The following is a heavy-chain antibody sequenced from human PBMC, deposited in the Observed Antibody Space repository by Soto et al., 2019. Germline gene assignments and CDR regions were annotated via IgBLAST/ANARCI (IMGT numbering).Heavy chain of an antibody. CDR3: ARDSPRGYGGSDY. J-gene: IGHJ4*02. CDR2: IKEDGSEN. V-gene: IGHV3-7*01. Sequence: EVQLVESGGGLVQPGGSLRLSCAASGFTFSGFWMSWVRQAPGKGLEWVANIKEDGSENYYVDSVKGRFTISRDNAKSSLYLQMNSLRAEDTAVYYCARDSPRGYGGSDYWGQGTLVTVSS. D-gene: IGHD4-17*01. CDR1: GFTFSGFW.